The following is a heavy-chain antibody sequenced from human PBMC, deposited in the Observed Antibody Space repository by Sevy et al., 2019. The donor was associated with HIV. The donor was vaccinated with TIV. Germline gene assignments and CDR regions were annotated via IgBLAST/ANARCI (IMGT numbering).Heavy chain of an antibody. CDR2: ISGSGGST. J-gene: IGHJ4*02. D-gene: IGHD3-10*01. CDR3: AKAPNGYYGSGRERYYFDY. Sequence: GGSLRLSCAASGFTFSSYAMSWVRQAPGKGLEWVSAISGSGGSTYYADSVKGRFTISRDNSKNTQYLQMNSLTAEDTAVYYCAKAPNGYYGSGRERYYFDYWGQGTLVTVSS. V-gene: IGHV3-23*01. CDR1: GFTFSSYA.